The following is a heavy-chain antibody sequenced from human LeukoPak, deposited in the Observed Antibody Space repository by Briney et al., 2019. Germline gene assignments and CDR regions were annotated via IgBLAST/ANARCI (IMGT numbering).Heavy chain of an antibody. J-gene: IGHJ4*02. V-gene: IGHV1-69*13. CDR2: IIPIFGTA. CDR3: ARVRGTAMVYFDY. CDR1: GYIFTNYY. D-gene: IGHD5-18*01. Sequence: GASVKVSCKASGYIFTNYYMHWVRQAPGQGLEWMGGIIPIFGTANYAQKFQGRVTITADESTSTAYMELSSLRSEDTAVYYCARVRGTAMVYFDYWGQGTLVTVSS.